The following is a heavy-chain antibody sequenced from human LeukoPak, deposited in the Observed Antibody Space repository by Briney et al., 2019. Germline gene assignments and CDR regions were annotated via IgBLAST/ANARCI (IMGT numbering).Heavy chain of an antibody. D-gene: IGHD3-9*01. Sequence: ASVKVSCKVSGYTLTELSMHWVRQAPGKGLEWMGGFDPEDGETIYAQKFQGRVTMTEDTSTDTAYMELSNLRSEDTAVYYCAKDLSILTGYDYWGQGTLVTVSS. CDR2: FDPEDGET. CDR1: GYTLTELS. CDR3: AKDLSILTGYDY. V-gene: IGHV1-24*01. J-gene: IGHJ4*02.